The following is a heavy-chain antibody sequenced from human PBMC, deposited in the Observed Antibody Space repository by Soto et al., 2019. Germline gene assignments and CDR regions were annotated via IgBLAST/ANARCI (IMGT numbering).Heavy chain of an antibody. Sequence: PGGSLRLSCAASGFTFSSYAMSWVRQAPGKGLEWVSAISGSGGSTYYADSVKGRFTISRDNSKNTLYLQMNSLRAEDTAVYYCAKSSRSFLGYCSSTSCYELDYWGQGTLVTVSS. CDR3: AKSSRSFLGYCSSTSCYELDY. J-gene: IGHJ4*02. CDR2: ISGSGGST. V-gene: IGHV3-23*01. D-gene: IGHD2-2*01. CDR1: GFTFSSYA.